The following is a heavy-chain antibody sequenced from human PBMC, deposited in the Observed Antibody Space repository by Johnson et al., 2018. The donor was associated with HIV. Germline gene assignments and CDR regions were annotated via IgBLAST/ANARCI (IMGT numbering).Heavy chain of an antibody. J-gene: IGHJ3*02. V-gene: IGHV3-30*03. CDR2: ISYDGSNK. CDR1: GFTFSSYG. CDR3: ARERDYYDSGGYWVDAFDI. D-gene: IGHD3-22*01. Sequence: QVQLLESGGGVVQPGRSLRLSCAASGFTFSSYGMHWVRQAPGKGLEWVAVISYDGSNKYYADSVKGRFSISRDNAENTLYLQMNSLRAEDTAVYYCARERDYYDSGGYWVDAFDIWGQGTMVTVSS.